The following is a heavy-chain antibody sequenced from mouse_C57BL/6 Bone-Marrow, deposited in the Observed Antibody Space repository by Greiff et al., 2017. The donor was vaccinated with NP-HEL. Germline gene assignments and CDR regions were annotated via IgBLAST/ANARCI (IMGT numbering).Heavy chain of an antibody. CDR2: IYPVSGDT. J-gene: IGHJ3*01. CDR3: GRPQVYDGYYLFAY. CDR1: GYTFTDHF. Sequence: VQLQQSGAELASPGASVTLSCKASGYTFTDHFMNWVQKRPGQGLEWIGRIYPVSGDTNYNQKFMGKATFSVDRSSSTVYMVLNSLTSEDPAVYYCGRPQVYDGYYLFAYWGQGTLVTVSA. V-gene: IGHV1-11*01. D-gene: IGHD2-3*01.